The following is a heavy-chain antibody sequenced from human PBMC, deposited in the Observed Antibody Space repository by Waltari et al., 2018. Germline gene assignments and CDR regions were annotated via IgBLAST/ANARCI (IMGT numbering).Heavy chain of an antibody. J-gene: IGHJ4*02. D-gene: IGHD4-17*01. CDR2: IYTSGST. Sequence: QVQLQESGPGLVKPSQTLSLTCTDSGGSISSGSYSWSWIRQPAGKGLEWIGRIYTSGSTNYNPSLKSRVTISVDTSKNQFSLKLSSVTAADTAVYYCARGDGDYGDYYYFDYWGQGTLVTVSS. V-gene: IGHV4-61*02. CDR3: ARGDGDYGDYYYFDY. CDR1: GGSISSGSYS.